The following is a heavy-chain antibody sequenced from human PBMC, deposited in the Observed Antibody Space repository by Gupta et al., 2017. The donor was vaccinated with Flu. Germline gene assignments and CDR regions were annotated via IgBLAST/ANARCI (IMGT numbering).Heavy chain of an antibody. CDR2: IKSTVDGGTI. J-gene: IGHJ4*02. Sequence: SGLTLSSAWMTWIRQAPGKGLEWVGRIKSTVDGGTIDYAAPVKGRFTISRDDSKKTLFLEMTSLKSEDTAVYYCATANRAHWGQGVLVTVSS. CDR3: ATANRAH. CDR1: GLTLSSAW. V-gene: IGHV3-15*01.